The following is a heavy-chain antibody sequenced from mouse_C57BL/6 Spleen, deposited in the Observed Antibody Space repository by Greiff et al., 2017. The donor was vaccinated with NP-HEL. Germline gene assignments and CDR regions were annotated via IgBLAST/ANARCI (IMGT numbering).Heavy chain of an antibody. V-gene: IGHV1-15*01. Sequence: VQLQQSGAELVRPGASVTLSCKASGYTFTDYEMHWVKQTPVHGLEWIGAIDPETGGTAYNQKFKGKAILTADKSSSTAYMELRSLTSEDSAVYYCTSSYDYDGDFDYWGQGTTLTVSS. CDR2: IDPETGGT. J-gene: IGHJ2*01. CDR3: TSSYDYDGDFDY. CDR1: GYTFTDYE. D-gene: IGHD2-4*01.